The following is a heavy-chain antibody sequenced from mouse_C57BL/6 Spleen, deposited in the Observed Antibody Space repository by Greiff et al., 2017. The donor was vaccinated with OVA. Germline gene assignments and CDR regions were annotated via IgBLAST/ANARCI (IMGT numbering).Heavy chain of an antibody. V-gene: IGHV1-64*01. CDR2: IHPNSGST. D-gene: IGHD1-1*01. J-gene: IGHJ2*01. Sequence: VQLQQPGAELVKPGASVKLSCKASGYTFTSYWMHWVKQRPGQGLEWIGMIHPNSGSTNYNEKFKSKATLTVDKSSSTAYMQLSSLTSEDSAVYSCERSLIYYYGSDYGDYWGQGTTLTVSS. CDR3: ERSLIYYYGSDYGDY. CDR1: GYTFTSYW.